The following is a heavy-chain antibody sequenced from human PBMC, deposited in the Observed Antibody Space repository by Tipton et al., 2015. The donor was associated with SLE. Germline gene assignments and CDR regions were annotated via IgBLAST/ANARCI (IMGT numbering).Heavy chain of an antibody. D-gene: IGHD3-10*01. CDR3: ARHASRRSGSYNEIDY. CDR2: IYYTGNT. V-gene: IGHV4-59*08. J-gene: IGHJ4*02. CDR1: GGSISNYY. Sequence: TLSLTCTVSGGSISNYYWNWIRQPPGKGLEWIGHIYYTGNTYYNPSLKSRFTISLDTSKNQFSLKLSSVTAADTAVYYCARHASRRSGSYNEIDYWGQGTLVTVSS.